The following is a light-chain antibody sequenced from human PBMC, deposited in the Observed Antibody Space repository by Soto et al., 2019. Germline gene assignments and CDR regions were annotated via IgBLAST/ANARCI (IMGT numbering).Light chain of an antibody. Sequence: DIQMTQSPSTLSASVGDRVTITCRASQSISSWLAWYQQKPGKAPKLLIYDASSVERGVPSWFSGSGSGTEFTLTISSLQPDYFATYYCQQCNGYSRTFGQGTKVDI. V-gene: IGKV1-5*01. CDR3: QQCNGYSRT. J-gene: IGKJ1*01. CDR1: QSISSW. CDR2: DAS.